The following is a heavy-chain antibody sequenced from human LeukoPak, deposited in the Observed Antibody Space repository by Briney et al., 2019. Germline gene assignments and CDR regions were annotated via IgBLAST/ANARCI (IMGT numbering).Heavy chain of an antibody. Sequence: PSETLSLTCAVYGGSFSGYYWSWIRQPPGKGLEWIGEINHSGSTNYNPSLKSRVTISVDTSKNQFSLKLSSVTAADTAVYYCARVVAVAGETAYWGQGTLVTVSS. D-gene: IGHD6-19*01. V-gene: IGHV4-34*01. CDR2: INHSGST. CDR1: GGSFSGYY. CDR3: ARVVAVAGETAY. J-gene: IGHJ4*02.